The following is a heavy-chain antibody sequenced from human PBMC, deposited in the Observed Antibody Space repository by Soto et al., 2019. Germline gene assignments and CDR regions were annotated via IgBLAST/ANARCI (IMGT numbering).Heavy chain of an antibody. J-gene: IGHJ6*03. Sequence: PSETLSLTCAVYGGSFSGYYWSWIRQPPGKGLEWIGEINHSGSTNYNPSLKSRVTISVDTSKNQFSLKLSSVTAADTAMYYCARGGMTTVKTRSYYYYYMDVWGKGTTVTVSS. CDR3: ARGGMTTVKTRSYYYYYMDV. CDR2: INHSGST. V-gene: IGHV4-34*01. CDR1: GGSFSGYY. D-gene: IGHD4-4*01.